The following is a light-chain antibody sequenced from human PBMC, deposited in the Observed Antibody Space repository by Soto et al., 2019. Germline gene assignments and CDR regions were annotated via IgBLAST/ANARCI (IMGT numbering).Light chain of an antibody. CDR1: QSISNNY. CDR2: GAS. V-gene: IGKV3-20*01. CDR3: QQYGNLPLT. J-gene: IGKJ4*01. Sequence: EIVMTQSPATLSLSAGERATLSCRASQSISNNYLAWYQQKPGQAPRLLIYGASRRASGIPDRFSAGGSGTDFTLSISRLEPEDFAVYYCQQYGNLPLTFGGGTKVDIK.